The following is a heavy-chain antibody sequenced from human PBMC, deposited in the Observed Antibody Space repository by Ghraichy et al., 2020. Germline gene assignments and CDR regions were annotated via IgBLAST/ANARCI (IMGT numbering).Heavy chain of an antibody. J-gene: IGHJ4*02. D-gene: IGHD3-10*01. Sequence: GGSLRLSCVASGFIFSSYSMNWVRQAPGKGLEWVSSISSGSSSIYYADSVKGRFTISRDNAKNSVYLQMNSLRAEDTAVYYCARDREPDITRRYFDYWGQGTLVTVSS. CDR3: ARDREPDITRRYFDY. CDR2: ISSGSSSI. CDR1: GFIFSSYS. V-gene: IGHV3-21*01.